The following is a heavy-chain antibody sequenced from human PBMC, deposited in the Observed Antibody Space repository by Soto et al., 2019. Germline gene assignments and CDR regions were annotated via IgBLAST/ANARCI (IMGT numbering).Heavy chain of an antibody. V-gene: IGHV4-39*01. J-gene: IGHJ1*01. CDR3: ARHNSGYDS. D-gene: IGHD5-12*01. Sequence: PSETLSPTCHVSGGSISSSSYYWGWIRQPPGKGLAWIGGRFYSGSTYYNPANKSRVTISVDTSKNQFSLKLSSVTAAETAVYYCARHNSGYDSWGQGTLVTVSS. CDR1: GGSISSSSYY. CDR2: RFYSGST.